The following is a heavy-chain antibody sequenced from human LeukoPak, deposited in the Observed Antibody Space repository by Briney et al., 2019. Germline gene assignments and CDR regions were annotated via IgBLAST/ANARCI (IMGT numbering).Heavy chain of an antibody. CDR2: ISYDGSNK. Sequence: SLXLSCAASGFTFSSYAMHWVRQAPGKGLEWVAFISYDGSNKYYADSVKGRFTISRDNSKNTLYLQMNSLRAEDTAVYYCAREGGSWAAYYFDYWGQGTLVTVSS. CDR3: AREGGSWAAYYFDY. D-gene: IGHD1-26*01. CDR1: GFTFSSYA. J-gene: IGHJ4*02. V-gene: IGHV3-30-3*01.